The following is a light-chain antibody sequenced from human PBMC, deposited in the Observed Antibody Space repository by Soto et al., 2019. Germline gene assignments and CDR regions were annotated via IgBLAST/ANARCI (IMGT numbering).Light chain of an antibody. Sequence: QSVLTQPPSASGTPGQRVTISCSGSSSNIGTNPVNWYQQLPGTAPKLLIYTNYKRPSGVPDRFSGSKSGASASLAISGLQSEDEADYYYSAWDDSLNGHVFGTGTKLTVL. CDR1: SSNIGTNP. CDR2: TNY. CDR3: SAWDDSLNGHV. V-gene: IGLV1-44*01. J-gene: IGLJ1*01.